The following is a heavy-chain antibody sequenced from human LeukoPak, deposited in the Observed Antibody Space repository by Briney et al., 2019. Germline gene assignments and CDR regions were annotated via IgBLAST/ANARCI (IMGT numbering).Heavy chain of an antibody. CDR3: AKKTGSRISSYYYYYMDV. J-gene: IGHJ6*03. CDR2: IRYDGSNK. D-gene: IGHD1-14*01. Sequence: PGGSLRLSCAASGFTFSSYGMHWVRQAPGKGLEWVAFIRYDGSNKYYADSVKGRFTISRDNSKNTLYLQMNSLRAEDTAVYYCAKKTGSRISSYYYYYMDVWGKGTTVTISS. V-gene: IGHV3-30*02. CDR1: GFTFSSYG.